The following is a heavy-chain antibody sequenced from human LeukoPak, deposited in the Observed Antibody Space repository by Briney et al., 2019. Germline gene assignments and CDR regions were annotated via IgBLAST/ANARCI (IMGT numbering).Heavy chain of an antibody. CDR3: ARGVRASGSSAVLFDY. V-gene: IGHV1-2*06. CDR2: INPNSGGT. Sequence: GASVKVSCKASGYTFTGYYMHWVRQAPGQGLEWMGRINPNSGGTNYAQKFQGRVTMTRDTSISTAYMELSRLRSDDTAVHYCARGVRASGSSAVLFDYWGQGTLVTVSS. D-gene: IGHD6-6*01. CDR1: GYTFTGYY. J-gene: IGHJ4*02.